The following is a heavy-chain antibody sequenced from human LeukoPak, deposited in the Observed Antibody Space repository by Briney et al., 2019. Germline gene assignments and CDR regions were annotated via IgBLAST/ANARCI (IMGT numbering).Heavy chain of an antibody. CDR2: IRYDGSNK. J-gene: IGHJ5*02. CDR3: AKVSGSSSWYLFDP. V-gene: IGHV3-30*02. D-gene: IGHD6-13*01. CDR1: GFTFSGYG. Sequence: GGSLRLSCAASGFTFSGYGMHWVRQAPGKGLEWVAFIRYDGSNKYYADSVKGRFTISRDNSKNTLYLQMNSLRAEDTAVYYCAKVSGSSSWYLFDPWGQGTLVTVSS.